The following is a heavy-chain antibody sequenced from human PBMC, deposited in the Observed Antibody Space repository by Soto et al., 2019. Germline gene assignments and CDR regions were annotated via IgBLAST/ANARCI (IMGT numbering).Heavy chain of an antibody. D-gene: IGHD6-19*01. CDR3: ARGLRQWLVLYYYYYYGMDV. CDR2: INHSGST. Sequence: LSLTCAVYGGSFSGYYWSWIRQPPGKGLEWIGEINHSGSTNYNPSLKSRVTISVDTSKNQFSLKLSSVTAADTAVYYCARGLRQWLVLYYYYYYGMDVWGQGTTVTVSS. V-gene: IGHV4-34*01. CDR1: GGSFSGYY. J-gene: IGHJ6*02.